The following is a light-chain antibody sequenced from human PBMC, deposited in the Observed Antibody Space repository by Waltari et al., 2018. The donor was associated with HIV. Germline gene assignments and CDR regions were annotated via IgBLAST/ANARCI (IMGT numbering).Light chain of an antibody. CDR3: QSWGGGSWV. CDR1: FGNNTSA. CDR2: LNSDGSH. J-gene: IGLJ3*02. V-gene: IGLV4-69*01. Sequence: QLVLTQSPSASASLGASVKLTCSLGFGNNTSAIAWPQQQPAKGPRFLMTLNSDGSHTKGDGIPDRFSGRSSGTERYLPSSSLQSEEEADYYCQSWGGGSWVFGGGTKLTVL.